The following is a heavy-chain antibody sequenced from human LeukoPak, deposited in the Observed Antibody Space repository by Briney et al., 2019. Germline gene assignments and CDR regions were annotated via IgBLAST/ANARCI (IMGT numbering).Heavy chain of an antibody. J-gene: IGHJ4*02. Sequence: PSETLSLTCTVSGGSISSYYWNWIRQPPGKGLEWIGYIHYSGSTNYNPSLKSRVTISVDTSKSQFSLRLSSVTAADTAVYYCARAASRSSFFDYWGQGTLVTVSS. CDR3: ARAASRSSFFDY. D-gene: IGHD6-6*01. CDR2: IHYSGST. CDR1: GGSISSYY. V-gene: IGHV4-59*01.